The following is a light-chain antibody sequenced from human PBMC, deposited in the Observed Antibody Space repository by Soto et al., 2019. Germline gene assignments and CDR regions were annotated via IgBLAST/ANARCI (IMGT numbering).Light chain of an antibody. CDR1: QNIYGW. V-gene: IGKV1-5*01. Sequence: DIQMTQSSSTLSASVGDRVTITCRATQNIYGWLAWYQQKSGKAPKLLIYDASSLESGVPSRFSGSGFGTEFTVTISSLQPDDFATYYCQQYNSYPWTFGQGTKVEVK. J-gene: IGKJ1*01. CDR3: QQYNSYPWT. CDR2: DAS.